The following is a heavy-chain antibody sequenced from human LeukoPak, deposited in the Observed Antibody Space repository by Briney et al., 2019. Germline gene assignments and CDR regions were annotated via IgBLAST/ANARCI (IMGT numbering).Heavy chain of an antibody. V-gene: IGHV4-59*01. J-gene: IGHJ3*02. Sequence: SETLSLTCTVSGGSISSYYWSWIRQPPGKGLEWIGYIYYSGSTNYNPSLKSRVTISVDTSKNQFSLKLSSVTAADTAVYYCASTVGATTEDAFDIWGQGTMVTVSS. CDR3: ASTVGATTEDAFDI. CDR2: IYYSGST. D-gene: IGHD1-26*01. CDR1: GGSISSYY.